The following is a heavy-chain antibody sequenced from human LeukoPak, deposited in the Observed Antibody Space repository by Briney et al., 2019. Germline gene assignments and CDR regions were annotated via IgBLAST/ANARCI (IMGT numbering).Heavy chain of an antibody. CDR2: IYYNGKT. CDR1: GGSMSRHY. V-gene: IGHV4-59*11. CDR3: ARLLDNDSSGDPDTFDM. D-gene: IGHD3-22*01. Sequence: SETLSLTCGVSGGSMSRHYWSWIRQPPGKGLEWIGYIYYNGKTYYNPSLQSRVTISIDTSKNLFSLKLTSVTAADTAVYSCARLLDNDSSGDPDTFDMWGQGTMVTVSS. J-gene: IGHJ3*02.